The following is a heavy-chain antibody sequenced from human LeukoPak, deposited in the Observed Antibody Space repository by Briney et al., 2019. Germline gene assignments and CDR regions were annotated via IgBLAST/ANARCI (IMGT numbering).Heavy chain of an antibody. J-gene: IGHJ4*02. CDR2: IYPGDSDT. Sequence: GESLKISCKGSGYSFTSYWIGWVRQMPGKGLEWMGIIYPGDSDTRYSPSFKGQVTISADKSISTAYLQWSSLKASDTAMYYCARRRVDCSSTSCYYFDYWGQGTLVTVSS. D-gene: IGHD2-2*01. CDR1: GYSFTSYW. CDR3: ARRRVDCSSTSCYYFDY. V-gene: IGHV5-51*01.